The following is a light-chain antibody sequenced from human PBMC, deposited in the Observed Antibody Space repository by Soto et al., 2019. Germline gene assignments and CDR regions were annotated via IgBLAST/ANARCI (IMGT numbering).Light chain of an antibody. J-gene: IGKJ1*01. CDR3: QQHGSSPET. CDR1: QSVSSSY. V-gene: IGKV3-20*01. CDR2: GAS. Sequence: EIVLTQSPGTLSLSPGERATLSCRASQSVSSSYLAWYQQKPGQAPRLLIYGASSRATGIPDRFSGSGSGTEFTLTISRLEPEDFAVYYCQQHGSSPETFGQGTKVEIK.